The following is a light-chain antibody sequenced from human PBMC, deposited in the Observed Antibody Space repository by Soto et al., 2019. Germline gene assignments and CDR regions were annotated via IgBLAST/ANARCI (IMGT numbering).Light chain of an antibody. J-gene: IGLJ1*01. CDR2: QDS. CDR1: KLGEKY. V-gene: IGLV3-1*01. Sequence: SYELTQPHSVSVSPGQTASITCSGDKLGEKYACWYQQKPGQSPVLVIYQDSKRPSGIPERFSGSNSGNTATLTISGTQAMDEADYYCQAWDSSTLYVFGTGTKLTVL. CDR3: QAWDSSTLYV.